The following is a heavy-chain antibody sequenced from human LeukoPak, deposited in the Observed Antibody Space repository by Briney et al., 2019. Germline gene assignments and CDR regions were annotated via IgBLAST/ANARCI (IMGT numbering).Heavy chain of an antibody. Sequence: SETLSLTCTVSGGSISSYYWSWIRQPAGKRLEWIGRIYTSGSTNYNPSLKSRVTMSVDTSKNQFSLKLSSVTAADTAVYYCARDRQWEPSYYYYMDVWGKGTTVTVSS. V-gene: IGHV4-4*07. CDR1: GGSISSYY. CDR2: IYTSGST. D-gene: IGHD1-26*01. CDR3: ARDRQWEPSYYYYMDV. J-gene: IGHJ6*03.